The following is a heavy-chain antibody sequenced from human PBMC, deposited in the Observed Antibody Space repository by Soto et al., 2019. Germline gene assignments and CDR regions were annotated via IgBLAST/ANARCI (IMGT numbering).Heavy chain of an antibody. CDR1: GFTFSSYA. V-gene: IGHV3-66*01. CDR3: ARDSGYGDYYSWFDP. Sequence: GGSLRLSCAASGFTFSSYAMSWVRQAPGKGLEWVSVIYRSGATYYADSVKGRFSISRDNSKNTLYLQMNSLRAEDTAIYYCARDSGYGDYYSWFDPWGQGSLVTVSS. D-gene: IGHD4-17*01. CDR2: IYRSGAT. J-gene: IGHJ5*02.